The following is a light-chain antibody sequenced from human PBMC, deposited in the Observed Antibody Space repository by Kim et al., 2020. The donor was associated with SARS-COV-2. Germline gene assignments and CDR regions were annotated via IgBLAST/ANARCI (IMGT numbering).Light chain of an antibody. CDR2: AAS. V-gene: IGKV1-39*01. Sequence: AAVGDKVTSTCRTTQSISSHLNWYQQKPGRAPKLLISAASTLQVGVPSRFSGSGSETDFTLTISSLQPEDFATYFCQQSYITPFTFGPGTKVDIK. J-gene: IGKJ3*01. CDR1: QSISSH. CDR3: QQSYITPFT.